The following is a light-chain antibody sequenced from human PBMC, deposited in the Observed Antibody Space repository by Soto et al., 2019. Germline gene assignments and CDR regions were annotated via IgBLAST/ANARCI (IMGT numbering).Light chain of an antibody. CDR2: EVS. Sequence: QSVLTQPASASGSPGQSITISCTGTSSDVGGYNYVSWYQQHPGKAPKLMIYEVSKRPSGVSNRFSGSKSGNTASLTVSGLQAEDEADYYCSSYVGSNTYVFGTGTKLTVL. CDR3: SSYVGSNTYV. J-gene: IGLJ1*01. V-gene: IGLV2-14*01. CDR1: SSDVGGYNY.